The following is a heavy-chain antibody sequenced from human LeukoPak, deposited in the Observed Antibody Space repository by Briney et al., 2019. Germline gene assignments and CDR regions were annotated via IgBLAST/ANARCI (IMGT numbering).Heavy chain of an antibody. D-gene: IGHD6-13*01. CDR1: GFTFSTYW. V-gene: IGHV3-7*01. CDR3: ARDGDKYSSSWYGGHLDY. Sequence: GGSLRLSCAASGFTFSTYWMSWVRQAPGKGLEWVANINQDGSEKYYVDSVKGRFTISRDNAKNSLYLQMNSLRAEDTAVYYCARDGDKYSSSWYGGHLDYWGQGTLVTVSS. CDR2: INQDGSEK. J-gene: IGHJ4*02.